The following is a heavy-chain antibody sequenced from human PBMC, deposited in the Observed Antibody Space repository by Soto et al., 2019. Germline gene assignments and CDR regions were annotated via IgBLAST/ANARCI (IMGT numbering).Heavy chain of an antibody. Sequence: QVHLVESGGGVVQPGRSLRLSCATSGFTFSSSGFHWVRQIPGTGLEWVALISYDGSNKLYAYSVKGRFTISRDDSKETLYLQMGRLRAEDTAVYYCAKVRDAFRTIYYWGQGTLLTVSS. V-gene: IGHV3-33*06. CDR3: AKVRDAFRTIYY. D-gene: IGHD2-8*01. J-gene: IGHJ4*02. CDR2: ISYDGSNK. CDR1: GFTFSSSG.